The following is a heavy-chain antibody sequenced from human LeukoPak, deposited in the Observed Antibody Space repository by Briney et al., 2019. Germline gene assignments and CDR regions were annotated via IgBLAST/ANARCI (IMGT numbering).Heavy chain of an antibody. Sequence: SLRLSCAASGFTFDDYAMHWVRQAPGKGLEWVSGISWNSGSIGYADSVKGRFTISRDNAKNSLYLQMNSLRAEDTALYYCAKDSYYYDSSGQWDYWGQGTLVTVSS. D-gene: IGHD3-22*01. CDR2: ISWNSGSI. CDR3: AKDSYYYDSSGQWDY. J-gene: IGHJ4*02. V-gene: IGHV3-9*01. CDR1: GFTFDDYA.